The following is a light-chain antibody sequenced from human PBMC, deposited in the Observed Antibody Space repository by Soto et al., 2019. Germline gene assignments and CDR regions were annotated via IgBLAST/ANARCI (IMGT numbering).Light chain of an antibody. CDR1: QSISSY. CDR2: DAS. J-gene: IGKJ3*01. CDR3: QQYDSLFS. V-gene: IGKV1-33*01. Sequence: DIQMTQSPSSLSASVGDRVTITCRASQSISSYLNWYQQKPGKAPKLLIYDASTLETGVPSRFSGRGSGREFTFTISSLQPEDVATYFCQQYDSLFSFGPGTKVDIK.